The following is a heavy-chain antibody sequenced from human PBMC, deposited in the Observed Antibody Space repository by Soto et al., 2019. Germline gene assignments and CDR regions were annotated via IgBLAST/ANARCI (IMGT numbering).Heavy chain of an antibody. V-gene: IGHV1-3*01. CDR1: GYTFTSYA. Sequence: ASVKVSCKASGYTFTSYAMHWVRQAPGQRLEWMGWINAGNGNTKYSQKFQGRVTMTRDTSTGTAYMELRSLRSDDTAVYYCALTHYYYYYMDVWGKGTTVTVSS. CDR2: INAGNGNT. J-gene: IGHJ6*03. D-gene: IGHD3-9*01. CDR3: ALTHYYYYYMDV.